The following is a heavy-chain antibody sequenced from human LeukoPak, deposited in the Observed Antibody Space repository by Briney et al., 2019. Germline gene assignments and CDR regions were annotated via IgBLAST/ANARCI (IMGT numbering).Heavy chain of an antibody. CDR1: GFTFSSYS. Sequence: GGSLRLSCAASGFTFSSYSMNWVRQAPGRGLEWVSSISSSSSYIYYADSVKGRFTISRDNAKNSLYLQMNSLRAEDTAVYYCARAPGDSDDILTGYNKVLYYFDYWGQGTLVTVSS. J-gene: IGHJ4*02. V-gene: IGHV3-21*01. CDR3: ARAPGDSDDILTGYNKVLYYFDY. CDR2: ISSSSSYI. D-gene: IGHD3-9*01.